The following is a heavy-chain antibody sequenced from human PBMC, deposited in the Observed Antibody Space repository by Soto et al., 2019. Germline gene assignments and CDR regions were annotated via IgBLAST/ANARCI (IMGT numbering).Heavy chain of an antibody. CDR2: IVVGSGNT. CDR1: GFTFFTSA. J-gene: IGHJ4*02. V-gene: IGHV1-58*01. CDR3: AADPYCGGDCYFDY. D-gene: IGHD2-21*02. Sequence: QMQLLQSGPEVKKPGTSVKVSCKASGFTFFTSAVQWVRQARGQGREWIGWIVVGSGNTNYAQKFQERVTITRDMSTNTAYMELTSLRSEDTAVYYCAADPYCGGDCYFDYWGQGIMVTVSS.